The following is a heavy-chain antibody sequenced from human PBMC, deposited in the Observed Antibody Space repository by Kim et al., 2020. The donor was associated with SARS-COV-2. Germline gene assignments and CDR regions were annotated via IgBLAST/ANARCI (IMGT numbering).Heavy chain of an antibody. CDR2: IKEDGGVK. V-gene: IGHV3-7*03. CDR3: ARDGVLSYTSSWDY. D-gene: IGHD6-13*01. J-gene: IGHJ4*02. CDR1: DFTFSRYW. Sequence: GGSLRLSCAASDFTFSRYWMSWVRQAPGKGLEWVANIKEDGGVKQYVGSVKGRFTISRDNAKDSLYLQVNSLRADDTAVYYCARDGVLSYTSSWDYWGRGTLVSVSS.